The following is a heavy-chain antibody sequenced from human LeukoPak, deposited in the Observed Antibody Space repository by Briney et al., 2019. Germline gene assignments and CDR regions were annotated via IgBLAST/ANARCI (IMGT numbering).Heavy chain of an antibody. CDR2: ISSSGSTI. D-gene: IGHD3-10*01. J-gene: IGHJ4*02. V-gene: IGHV3-48*04. CDR1: GFTFSSYS. Sequence: GGSLRLSCAASGFTFSSYSMNWVRQAPGKGLEWVSYISSSGSTIYYADSVKGRFTISRDNAKNSLYLQMNSLRAEDTAVYYCARSTMVRGVIIPFDYWGQGTLVTVSS. CDR3: ARSTMVRGVIIPFDY.